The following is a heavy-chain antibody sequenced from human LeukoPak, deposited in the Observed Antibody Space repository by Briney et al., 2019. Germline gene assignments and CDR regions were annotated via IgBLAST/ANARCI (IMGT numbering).Heavy chain of an antibody. J-gene: IGHJ4*02. D-gene: IGHD5-24*01. Sequence: NPSETLSLTCSVSGGSVSSNTYHWSWLRQPPGKGLEWLGHIYYTGSTGYNPSLKSRVTISVDTSKNHFSLKLSSVTAADTAVYFCARESRDVETEGFDYWGQGTLVTVSS. CDR1: GGSVSSNTYH. CDR2: IYYTGST. CDR3: ARESRDVETEGFDY. V-gene: IGHV4-61*03.